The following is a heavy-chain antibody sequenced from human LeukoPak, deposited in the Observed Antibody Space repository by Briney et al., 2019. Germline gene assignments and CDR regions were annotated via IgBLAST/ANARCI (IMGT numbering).Heavy chain of an antibody. Sequence: QSGGSLRLSCAASGFTLSSYAMSWVRQAPGKGLEWVSLISGNAGSTYYADSVKGRFTISRDNSKNTLYLQMNSLRAEDTAVYYCAKKGYDSSGYYDYWGQGTLVTVSS. J-gene: IGHJ4*02. CDR3: AKKGYDSSGYYDY. D-gene: IGHD3-22*01. CDR2: ISGNAGST. CDR1: GFTLSSYA. V-gene: IGHV3-23*01.